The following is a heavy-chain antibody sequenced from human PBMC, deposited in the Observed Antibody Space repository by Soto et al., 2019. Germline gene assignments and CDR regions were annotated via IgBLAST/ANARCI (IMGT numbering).Heavy chain of an antibody. CDR1: GFTFTSSA. V-gene: IGHV1-58*01. CDR2: IVVGSGNT. Sequence: GASVKVSCKASGFTFTSSAVQWVRQARGQRLEWIGWIVVGSGNTNYAQKFQERVTITRDMSTSTAYMELSSLRSENTAVYYCAPSIAVAGTDQPFDPWGQGTLVTVS. CDR3: APSIAVAGTDQPFDP. D-gene: IGHD6-19*01. J-gene: IGHJ5*02.